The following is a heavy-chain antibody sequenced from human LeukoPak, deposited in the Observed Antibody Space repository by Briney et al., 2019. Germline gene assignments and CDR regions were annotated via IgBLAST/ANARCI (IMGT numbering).Heavy chain of an antibody. CDR3: ARYGSWSYSRPYYFDY. CDR1: GFAFDDYA. CDR2: ISWNSGSI. V-gene: IGHV3-9*01. Sequence: PGGSLRLSCAASGFAFDDYAMHWVRQAPGKGLEWVSGISWNSGSIGYADSVKGRFTISRDNAKNSLYLQMNSLRAEDTALYYCARYGSWSYSRPYYFDYWGQGTLVTVSS. J-gene: IGHJ4*02. D-gene: IGHD3-10*01.